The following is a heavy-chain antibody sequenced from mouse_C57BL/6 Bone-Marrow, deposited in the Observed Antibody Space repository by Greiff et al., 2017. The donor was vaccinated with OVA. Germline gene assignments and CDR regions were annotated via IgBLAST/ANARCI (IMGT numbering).Heavy chain of an antibody. J-gene: IGHJ3*01. CDR2: ISYDGSN. D-gene: IGHD2-5*01. CDR1: GYSITSGYY. V-gene: IGHV3-6*01. Sequence: EVQLQESGPGLVKPSQSLSLTCSVTGYSITSGYYWNWIRQFPGNKLEWMGYISYDGSNNYNPSLKKRISITRDTSKNQFVLKLNAVTTEDTATYYCARDSNYVPWFAYWGQGTLVTVSA. CDR3: ARDSNYVPWFAY.